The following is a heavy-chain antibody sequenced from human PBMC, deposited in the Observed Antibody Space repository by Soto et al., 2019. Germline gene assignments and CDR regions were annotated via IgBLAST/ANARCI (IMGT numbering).Heavy chain of an antibody. Sequence: EVQLLESGGGLARPGGSLRLSCAASGFTFSSYAMTWVRQAPVKGMEWVSGISTDGGRTYYAASVKGRFYISRDNSQNTMSLALHTLRAADTAIYSSAKTGGYIYDAFALWGQGTRVTFSS. CDR3: AKTGGYIYDAFAL. J-gene: IGHJ3*01. CDR2: ISTDGGRT. D-gene: IGHD5-12*01. CDR1: GFTFSSYA. V-gene: IGHV3-23*01.